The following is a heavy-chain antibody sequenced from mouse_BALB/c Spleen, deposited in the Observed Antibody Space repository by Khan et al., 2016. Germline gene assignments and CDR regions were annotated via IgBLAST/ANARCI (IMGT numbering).Heavy chain of an antibody. J-gene: IGHJ3*01. CDR3: ARGNRAY. Sequence: QVQLQQPGAELAKPGASVKMSCKASGYTFTSYWMHWVKQRPGQGLEWIGYINPSTGYTEYNQKFKDKATLTADKSSSTAYMQLSSLTSEDSAVYYCARGNRAYWGQGTLVTVSA. D-gene: IGHD2-1*01. CDR2: INPSTGYT. V-gene: IGHV1-7*01. CDR1: GYTFTSYW.